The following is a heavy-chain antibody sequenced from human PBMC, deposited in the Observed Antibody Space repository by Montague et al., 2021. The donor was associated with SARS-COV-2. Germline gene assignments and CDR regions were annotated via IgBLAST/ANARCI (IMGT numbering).Heavy chain of an antibody. CDR1: GFTFSSYS. CDR3: ARDPLDYGRWSSGSYYNAYYYYYGLDV. J-gene: IGHJ6*02. V-gene: IGHV3-21*01. Sequence: SLRLSCAASGFTFSSYSMNWVRQAPGKGLEWVSSISSSSSYIYYADSVKGRFTISRDNAKKSLYLQMNSLRAEDTAVYYCARDPLDYGRWSSGSYYNAYYYYYGLDVWGQGTTVTVSS. CDR2: ISSSSSYI. D-gene: IGHD3-10*01.